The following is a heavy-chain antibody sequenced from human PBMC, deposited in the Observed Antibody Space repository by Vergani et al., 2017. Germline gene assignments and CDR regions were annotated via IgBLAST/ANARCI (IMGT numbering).Heavy chain of an antibody. CDR3: AKDHPYCSGGSCYSRPFDY. CDR2: IRGSGGST. J-gene: IGHJ4*02. D-gene: IGHD2-15*01. Sequence: EVQLLESGGGLVQPGGSLRLSCAASGFTFSSYAMSWVRQAPGKGLEWVSAIRGSGGSTYYADSVKGRFTISRDNSKNTLYLQMNSLRAEDTAVYYCAKDHPYCSGGSCYSRPFDYWGQGTLVTVSS. V-gene: IGHV3-23*01. CDR1: GFTFSSYA.